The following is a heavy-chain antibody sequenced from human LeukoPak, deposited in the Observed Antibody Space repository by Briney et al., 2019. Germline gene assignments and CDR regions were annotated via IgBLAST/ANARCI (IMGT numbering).Heavy chain of an antibody. D-gene: IGHD6-13*01. CDR3: ARSSQRAFDL. CDR2: IKEDGSEK. CDR1: GFTFSSYG. J-gene: IGHJ3*01. V-gene: IGHV3-7*01. Sequence: GGSLRLSCAASGFTFSSYGMHWVRQAPGKGLEWVASIKEDGSEKDYVDSVKGRFTISRDNAKNSLYLQMNSLRVEDTAVYYCARSSQRAFDLWGQGTMVTVSS.